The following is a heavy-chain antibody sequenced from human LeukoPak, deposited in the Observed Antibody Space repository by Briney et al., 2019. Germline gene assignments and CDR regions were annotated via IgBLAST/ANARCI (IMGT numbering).Heavy chain of an antibody. V-gene: IGHV1-18*01. CDR2: ISAYNANT. J-gene: IGHJ4*02. Sequence: GASVKVSCKASGYTFTSYGISWVRQAPGQGLEWMAWISAYNANTNYAQKLQGRVTMTTDTSTSTAYMELRSLRSDDTAVYYCASLGVFDSNTLLAYWGQGTLVTVSS. D-gene: IGHD3-22*01. CDR1: GYTFTSYG. CDR3: ASLGVFDSNTLLAY.